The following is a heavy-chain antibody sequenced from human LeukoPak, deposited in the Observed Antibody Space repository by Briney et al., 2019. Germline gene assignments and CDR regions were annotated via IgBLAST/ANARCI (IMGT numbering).Heavy chain of an antibody. Sequence: GGSLRLSCAASGFTFSSYSMNWVRQAPGKGLEWVSSISSSSYIYYADSVKGRFTISRDNAKNSPYLQMDSLRAEDTAVYYCASGITMVRGPSGDYWGQGTLVTVSS. J-gene: IGHJ4*02. V-gene: IGHV3-21*01. D-gene: IGHD3-10*01. CDR1: GFTFSSYS. CDR3: ASGITMVRGPSGDY. CDR2: ISSSSYI.